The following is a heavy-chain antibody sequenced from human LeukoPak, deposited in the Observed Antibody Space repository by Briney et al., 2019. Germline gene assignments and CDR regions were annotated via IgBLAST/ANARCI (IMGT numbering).Heavy chain of an antibody. D-gene: IGHD3-22*01. CDR2: ISAYNGNT. J-gene: IGHJ5*02. V-gene: IGHV1-18*01. Sequence: ASVKVSCKASGYTFTSYGISWVRQAPGQGLEWTGWISAYNGNTNYAQKLQGRVTMTTDTSTSTAYMELRSLRSDDTAVYYCARDLGSASSGYYYTIYWFDPWGQGTLVTVSS. CDR1: GYTFTSYG. CDR3: ARDLGSASSGYYYTIYWFDP.